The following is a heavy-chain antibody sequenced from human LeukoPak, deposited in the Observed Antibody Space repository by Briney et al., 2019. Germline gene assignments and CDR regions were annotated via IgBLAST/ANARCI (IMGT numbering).Heavy chain of an antibody. Sequence: SETLSLTSILPRGSMNSYYWSWIRQPPGKGLGSIGYIYYSVNTNNSPTLKSRVTISLDRSKNQFSLQLSSVTAADTAEYSCARAPIPDAKFDPWGQGTLVTVSS. J-gene: IGHJ5*02. V-gene: IGHV4-59*01. CDR2: IYYSVNT. D-gene: IGHD2-2*01. CDR3: ARAPIPDAKFDP. CDR1: RGSMNSYY.